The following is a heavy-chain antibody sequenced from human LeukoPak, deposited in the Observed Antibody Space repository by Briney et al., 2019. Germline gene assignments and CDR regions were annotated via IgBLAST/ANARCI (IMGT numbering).Heavy chain of an antibody. D-gene: IGHD6-19*01. J-gene: IGHJ4*02. CDR3: ATGGALTAQGRIAVAGLDF. V-gene: IGHV1-24*01. CDR2: FDPEDGET. CDR1: GYTLTELS. Sequence: ASVKVSCKVSGYTLTELSMHWGRQAPGKGLEWMGGFDPEDGETIHAQKFQGRVTMTEDTSTDTAYMELSSLRSEDTAVYYCATGGALTAQGRIAVAGLDFWGQGTLVTVSS.